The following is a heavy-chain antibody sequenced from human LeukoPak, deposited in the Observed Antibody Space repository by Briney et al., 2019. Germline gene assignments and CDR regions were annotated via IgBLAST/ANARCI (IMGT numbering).Heavy chain of an antibody. V-gene: IGHV3-74*01. CDR3: ARGGSDTAMAHDY. D-gene: IGHD5-18*01. CDR1: GFTFSSYA. Sequence: GGSLRLSCAASGFTFSSYAMHWVRQAPGKGLMWVSRINRGGSRTDYADSVKGRFTISRDDAKNTLYLQLNSLRAEDTAVYFCARGGSDTAMAHDYWGQGTLVTVSS. J-gene: IGHJ4*02. CDR2: INRGGSRT.